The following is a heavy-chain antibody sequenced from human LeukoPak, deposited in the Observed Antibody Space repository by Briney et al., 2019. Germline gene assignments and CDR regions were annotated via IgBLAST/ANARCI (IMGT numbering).Heavy chain of an antibody. CDR2: MNPNSGNT. V-gene: IGHV1-8*01. D-gene: IGHD6-19*01. J-gene: IGHJ4*02. CDR3: VKDKAEGGSGWYFDY. Sequence: ASVKVSCKASGYTFTSYDINWVRQATGQGLEWMGWMNPNSGNTGYAQKFQGRVTMTRNTSISTAYMELSSLRSEDTALYYCVKDKAEGGSGWYFDYWGQGTLVTVSS. CDR1: GYTFTSYD.